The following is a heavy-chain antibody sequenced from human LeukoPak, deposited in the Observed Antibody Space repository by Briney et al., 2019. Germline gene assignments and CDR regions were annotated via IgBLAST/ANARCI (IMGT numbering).Heavy chain of an antibody. CDR2: ISGSGGTT. D-gene: IGHD6-19*01. Sequence: GGSLRLSCAASGVTFSSYAMSWVRQAPGKGLEWVSSISGSGGTTYYADSVKGRFTISRDNPNNTLDLQMNRLTAEDTAVYYCAKGPVAVAGYYFDHWGQGTLVTVSS. CDR3: AKGPVAVAGYYFDH. J-gene: IGHJ4*02. CDR1: GVTFSSYA. V-gene: IGHV3-23*01.